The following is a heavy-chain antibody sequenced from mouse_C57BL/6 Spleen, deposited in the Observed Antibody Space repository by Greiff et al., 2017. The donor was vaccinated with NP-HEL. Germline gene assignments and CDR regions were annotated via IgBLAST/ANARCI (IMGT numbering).Heavy chain of an antibody. CDR2: INYDGSST. CDR1: GFTFSDYY. Sequence: EVKLVESEGGLVQPGSSMKLSCTASGFTFSDYYMAWVRQVPEKGLEWVANINYDGSSTYYLDSLKSRFIISRDNAKNILYLQMSSLKSEDTATYYCARGPGSSYGYWYFDVWGTGTTVTVSS. D-gene: IGHD1-1*01. CDR3: ARGPGSSYGYWYFDV. V-gene: IGHV5-16*01. J-gene: IGHJ1*03.